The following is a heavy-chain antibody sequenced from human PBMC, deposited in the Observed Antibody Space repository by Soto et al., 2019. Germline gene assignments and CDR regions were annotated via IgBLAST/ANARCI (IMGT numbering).Heavy chain of an antibody. J-gene: IGHJ4*02. CDR2: IYQSGNT. Sequence: QLQLQESGSGLVKPSQTLSLTCAVSGDSISRGAFSWSWIRQPPGKGLEWIGYIYQSGNTYYHPSLKSRVTISLERSKNQFSLKLSSVTAADTAVYYCARGIKGLRIDFWGQGTLVTVSS. D-gene: IGHD4-17*01. CDR1: GDSISRGAFS. CDR3: ARGIKGLRIDF. V-gene: IGHV4-30-2*01.